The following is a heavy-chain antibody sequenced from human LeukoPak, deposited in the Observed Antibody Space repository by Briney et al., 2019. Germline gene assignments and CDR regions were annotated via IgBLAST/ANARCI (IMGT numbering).Heavy chain of an antibody. D-gene: IGHD3-10*01. CDR2: INAGNGNT. V-gene: IGHV1-3*01. CDR3: ARGPNYYGSGSSYYYYYMDV. J-gene: IGHJ6*03. Sequence: ASVKVSCKASGYTFTSYAMHWVRQAPGQRLEWMGWINAGNGNTKYSQEFQGRVTITRDTSASTAYMELSRLRSDDTAVYYCARGPNYYGSGSSYYYYYMDVWGKGTTVTISS. CDR1: GYTFTSYA.